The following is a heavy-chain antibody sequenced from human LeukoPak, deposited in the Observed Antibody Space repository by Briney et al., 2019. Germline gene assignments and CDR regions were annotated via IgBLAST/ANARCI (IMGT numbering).Heavy chain of an antibody. V-gene: IGHV4-59*12. J-gene: IGHJ4*02. CDR1: GGSISSYY. CDR3: ARVTQQWPQYFFDY. Sequence: SETLSLTCAVSGGSISSYYWSWIRQPPGKGLEWIGYIYYSGSTNYNPSLKSRVTISVDTSKNQFSLKLSSVTAADTAVHYCARVTQQWPQYFFDYWGQGPLVTVSS. CDR2: IYYSGST. D-gene: IGHD6-19*01.